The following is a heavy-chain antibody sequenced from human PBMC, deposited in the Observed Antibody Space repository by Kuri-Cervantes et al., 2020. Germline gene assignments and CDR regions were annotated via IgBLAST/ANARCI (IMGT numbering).Heavy chain of an antibody. CDR3: ARLGDSSSWYFIGYYYMDV. CDR2: ISSSSSYI. V-gene: IGHV3-21*01. D-gene: IGHD6-13*01. CDR1: GYTFTGAW. J-gene: IGHJ6*03. Sequence: GESLKISCAASGYTFTGAWMNWVRQAPGKGLEWVSSISSSSSYIYYADSVKGRFTISRDNAKNSLYLQMNSLRAEDTAVYYCARLGDSSSWYFIGYYYMDVWGKGTTVTVSS.